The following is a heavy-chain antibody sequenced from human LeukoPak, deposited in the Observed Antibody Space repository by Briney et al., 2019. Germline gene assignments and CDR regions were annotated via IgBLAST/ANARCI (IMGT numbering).Heavy chain of an antibody. V-gene: IGHV4-39*01. Sequence: SETLSLTCTVSGGSISSGSYYWGWIRQPPGKGLEGIGSIYYSGSTYYNPSLKSRVTISVDTSKNQFSLKLSSVTAADTAVYYCARRYSSSWYAFDYWGQGTLVTVSS. CDR3: ARRYSSSWYAFDY. J-gene: IGHJ4*02. CDR1: GGSISSGSYY. CDR2: IYYSGST. D-gene: IGHD6-13*01.